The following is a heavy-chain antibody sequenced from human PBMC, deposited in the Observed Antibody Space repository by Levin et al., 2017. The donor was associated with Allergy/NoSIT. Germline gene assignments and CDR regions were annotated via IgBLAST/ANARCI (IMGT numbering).Heavy chain of an antibody. D-gene: IGHD5-18*01. V-gene: IGHV3-30*18. CDR2: ISYDGSNK. Sequence: QPGGSLRLSCAASGFTFSSYGMHWVRQAPGKGLEWVAVISYDGSNKYYADSVKGRFTISRDNSKNTLYLQMNSLRAEDTAVYYCAKGWVDTAMVVFDYWGQGTLVTVSS. CDR3: AKGWVDTAMVVFDY. CDR1: GFTFSSYG. J-gene: IGHJ4*02.